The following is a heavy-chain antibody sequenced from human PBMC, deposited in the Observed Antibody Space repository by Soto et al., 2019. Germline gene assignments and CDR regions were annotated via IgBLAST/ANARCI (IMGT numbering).Heavy chain of an antibody. Sequence: GGSLRLSCAASGFTFSSYSMNWVRQAPGKGLEWVSSISSSSSYIYYADSVKGRFTISRDNAKNSLYLQMNSLRAEDTAVYYCVSWATIFAGYDAFDIWGQETMVTVSS. CDR1: GFTFSSYS. D-gene: IGHD3-3*01. V-gene: IGHV3-21*01. J-gene: IGHJ3*02. CDR2: ISSSSSYI. CDR3: VSWATIFAGYDAFDI.